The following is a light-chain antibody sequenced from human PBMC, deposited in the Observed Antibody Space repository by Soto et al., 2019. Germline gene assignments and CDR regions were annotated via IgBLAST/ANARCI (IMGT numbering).Light chain of an antibody. CDR1: SSDVGGYNY. V-gene: IGLV2-14*01. Sequence: SALTQPASVSGSPGQSITISCTGTSSDVGGYNYVSWYQQHPGKAPKLMIYEVSNRPSGVSNRFSGSKSGNTASLTISGLQAEDEADYCCSSYTSSSTRVFGGGTQLTVL. CDR2: EVS. CDR3: SSYTSSSTRV. J-gene: IGLJ2*01.